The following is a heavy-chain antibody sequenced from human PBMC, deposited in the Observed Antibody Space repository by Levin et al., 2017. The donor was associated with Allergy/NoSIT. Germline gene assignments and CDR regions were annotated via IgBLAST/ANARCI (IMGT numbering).Heavy chain of an antibody. Sequence: ASVKVSCKASGYTFTGYYMHWVRQAPGQGLEWMGWINPNSGGTNYAQKFQGRVTMTRDTSISTAYMELSRLRSDDTAVYYCARTQKAIVVVPAAQARPYDYWGQGTLVTVSS. CDR1: GYTFTGYY. V-gene: IGHV1-2*02. J-gene: IGHJ4*02. CDR2: INPNSGGT. D-gene: IGHD2-2*01. CDR3: ARTQKAIVVVPAAQARPYDY.